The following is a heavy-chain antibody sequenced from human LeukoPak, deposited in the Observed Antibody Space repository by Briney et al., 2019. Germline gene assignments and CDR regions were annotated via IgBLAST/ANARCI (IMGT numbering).Heavy chain of an antibody. Sequence: PGGSLRLSCVFPSLIFSHAWMNWVRQAPGKGLKWVSTISTGGGNTYYADSVQGRFTVSRDDSKNTLYLQMNSLRAEDTAVYYCAKDGGLWISAHWGDSWGRGTLVTVSS. CDR1: SLIFSHAW. V-gene: IGHV3-23*01. J-gene: IGHJ4*02. CDR3: AKDGGLWISAHWGDS. CDR2: ISTGGGNT. D-gene: IGHD2-2*03.